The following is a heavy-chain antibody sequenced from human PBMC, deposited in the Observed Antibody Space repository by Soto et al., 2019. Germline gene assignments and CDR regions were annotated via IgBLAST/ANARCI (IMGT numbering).Heavy chain of an antibody. Sequence: ASVKVSCKASGYTFTSYGISWVRQAPGQGLEWMGWISAYNGNTNYAQKLQGRVTMTTDTSTSTAYMELRSLRSDDTALYYCARGSSGSGSYYNVDPWGQGTLVTVSS. J-gene: IGHJ5*02. CDR1: GYTFTSYG. CDR3: ARGSSGSGSYYNVDP. D-gene: IGHD3-10*01. CDR2: ISAYNGNT. V-gene: IGHV1-18*01.